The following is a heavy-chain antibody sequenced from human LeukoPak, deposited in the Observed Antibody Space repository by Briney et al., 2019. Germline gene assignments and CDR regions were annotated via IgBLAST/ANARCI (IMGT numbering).Heavy chain of an antibody. V-gene: IGHV3-30*03. CDR3: ARDRGDGDYSSSWYPPPVDY. J-gene: IGHJ4*02. CDR2: ISYDGSNK. Sequence: GGSLRLSCAASGFTFSSYGMHWVRQAPGKGLEWVAVISYDGSNKYYADSVKGRFTISRDNSKNTLYLQMNSLRAEDTAVYYCARDRGDGDYSSSWYPPPVDYWGQGTLVTVSS. CDR1: GFTFSSYG. D-gene: IGHD6-13*01.